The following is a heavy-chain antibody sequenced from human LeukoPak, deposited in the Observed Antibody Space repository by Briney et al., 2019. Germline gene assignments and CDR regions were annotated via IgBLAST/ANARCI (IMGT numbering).Heavy chain of an antibody. CDR1: GFTFSSYA. CDR2: ISYSGSSK. Sequence: AGSLRLSCAASGFTFSSYAMSWVRRAPGKGLEWVSDISYSGSSKYYADSVKGRFTISRDNSKNTLYLQMNSLRAEDTAVYYCAIGYDRYYGSGSYYPAPYCDYWGQGTLVSVSS. CDR3: AIGYDRYYGSGSYYPAPYCDY. V-gene: IGHV3-23*01. D-gene: IGHD3-10*01. J-gene: IGHJ4*02.